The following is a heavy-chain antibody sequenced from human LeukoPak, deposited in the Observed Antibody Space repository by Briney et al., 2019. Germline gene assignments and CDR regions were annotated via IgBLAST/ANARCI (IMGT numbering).Heavy chain of an antibody. CDR2: IYWDGDK. J-gene: IGHJ3*02. CDR3: AHSYSSGWYSRPDAFDI. V-gene: IGHV2-5*02. CDR1: GFSLSTSGVG. Sequence: SGPTLVKPTQTLTLTCTFSGFSLSTSGVGVGWIRQPPGKALEWLALIYWDGDKRYSPSLKSRLTITKDTSKNQVVLTMTNMDPVDTATYYCAHSYSSGWYSRPDAFDIWGQGTMVTVSS. D-gene: IGHD6-19*01.